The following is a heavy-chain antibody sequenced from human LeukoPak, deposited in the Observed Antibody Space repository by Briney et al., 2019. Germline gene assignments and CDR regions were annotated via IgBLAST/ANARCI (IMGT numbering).Heavy chain of an antibody. CDR3: ARESVYSGRYYAFDV. J-gene: IGHJ3*01. CDR1: GGSISTYY. CDR2: IYYSGST. V-gene: IGHV4-59*01. D-gene: IGHD1-26*01. Sequence: PSETLSLTCTVPGGSISTYYWSWIRQPPGKGLEWIGYIYYSGSTNHNPSLKSRVTISVDMSKNQFSLKLSSVTAADTAVYYCARESVYSGRYYAFDVWGQGTMVTVSS.